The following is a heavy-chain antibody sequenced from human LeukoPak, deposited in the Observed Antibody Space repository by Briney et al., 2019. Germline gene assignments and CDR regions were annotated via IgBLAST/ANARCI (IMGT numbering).Heavy chain of an antibody. Sequence: PSETLSLTCAVYGGSFSGYYWSWIRQPPGEGLEWIGEINHSGSTNYNPSLKSRVTISVDTSKNQFSLKLSSVTAADTAVYYCAVKSGRAARVGFAPWGQGTLVTVSS. CDR2: INHSGST. J-gene: IGHJ5*02. CDR3: AVKSGRAARVGFAP. D-gene: IGHD6-13*01. CDR1: GGSFSGYY. V-gene: IGHV4-34*01.